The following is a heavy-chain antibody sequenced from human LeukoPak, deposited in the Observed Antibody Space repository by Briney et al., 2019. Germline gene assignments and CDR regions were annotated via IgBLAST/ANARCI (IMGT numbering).Heavy chain of an antibody. CDR2: IHYSGST. D-gene: IGHD6-19*01. V-gene: IGHV4-59*01. CDR3: ASRVKYSSGWYIDY. CDR1: GGSISSYY. J-gene: IGHJ4*02. Sequence: SETLSLTCTVSGGSISSYYWSWIRQPPGKGLEWIGYIHYSGSTNYNPSLKSRVTISVDTSKNQFSLKLSSVTAADTAVYYCASRVKYSSGWYIDYWGQGTLVTVSS.